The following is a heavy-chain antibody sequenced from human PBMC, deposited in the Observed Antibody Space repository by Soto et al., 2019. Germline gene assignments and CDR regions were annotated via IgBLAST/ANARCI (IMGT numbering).Heavy chain of an antibody. CDR1: GFTLSGYA. Sequence: EVQLVESGGGLVQPGGSLRLSCVASGFTLSGYAMNWVRQAPGKGLEWVSCISSSSSNIQYAGSVKGRFTISRDNAKNSLHLQINSLRDEDTAVYYCARDCSLGSRYCRWFDPWGQGTLVTVSS. D-gene: IGHD2-15*01. CDR2: ISSSSSNI. J-gene: IGHJ5*02. V-gene: IGHV3-48*02. CDR3: ARDCSLGSRYCRWFDP.